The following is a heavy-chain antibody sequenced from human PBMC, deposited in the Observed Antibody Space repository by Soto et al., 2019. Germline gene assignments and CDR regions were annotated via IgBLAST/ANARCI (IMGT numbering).Heavy chain of an antibody. J-gene: IGHJ4*02. CDR2: IYWDDDK. V-gene: IGHV2-5*02. D-gene: IGHD3-3*01. CDR1: GFSLTTSGVG. CDR3: AHRVLRTVFGLVTTTAIYFDF. Sequence: QITLNESGPTVVRPTETLTLTCRFSGFSLTTSGVGVGWIRQSPGKAPEGLALIYWDDDKRYSESLKSRLTITKDTSKNQVVIKVSDLDPTDTATYYCAHRVLRTVFGLVTTTAIYFDFWGQGTPVAVSS.